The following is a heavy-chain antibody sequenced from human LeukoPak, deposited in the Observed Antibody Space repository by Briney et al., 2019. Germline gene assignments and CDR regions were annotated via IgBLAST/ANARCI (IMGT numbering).Heavy chain of an antibody. CDR2: ISSSSSYI. CDR3: AKYGADYYDSSGYYSTAGHDAFDI. V-gene: IGHV3-21*04. J-gene: IGHJ3*02. Sequence: PGGSLRLSCAASGFTFSSYSMNWVRQAPGKGLEWVSSISSSSSYIYYADSVKGRFTISRDNSKNTLYLQMNSLRAEDTAVYYCAKYGADYYDSSGYYSTAGHDAFDIWGQGTMVTVSS. CDR1: GFTFSSYS. D-gene: IGHD3-22*01.